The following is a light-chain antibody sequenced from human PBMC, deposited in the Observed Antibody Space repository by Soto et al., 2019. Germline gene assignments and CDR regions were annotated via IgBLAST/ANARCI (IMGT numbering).Light chain of an antibody. Sequence: DIQMTQSPSTLSASVGDRVTITCRASQSISSWLAWYQQKPGKAPKLLIYKASSLESGVPSRFSGSGSGTEFTLTISSLQPDDFATYYCQEYDDYLFTFGPVTMLEIK. J-gene: IGKJ2*01. CDR1: QSISSW. CDR2: KAS. CDR3: QEYDDYLFT. V-gene: IGKV1-5*03.